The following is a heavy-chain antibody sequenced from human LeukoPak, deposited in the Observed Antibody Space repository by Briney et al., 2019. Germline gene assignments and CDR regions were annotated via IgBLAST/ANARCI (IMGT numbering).Heavy chain of an antibody. J-gene: IGHJ4*02. Sequence: QPGRSLRLSCTASGFTFGDHAMSWVRQAPGKGLEWVGFIRSKAYGGTTEYAASVKGRFTISRDDSKSIAYLQMNSLKTEDTAVYYCTRDRYSFDYWGQGTLVTVSS. CDR3: TRDRYSFDY. CDR2: IRSKAYGGTT. V-gene: IGHV3-49*04. CDR1: GFTFGDHA. D-gene: IGHD4-11*01.